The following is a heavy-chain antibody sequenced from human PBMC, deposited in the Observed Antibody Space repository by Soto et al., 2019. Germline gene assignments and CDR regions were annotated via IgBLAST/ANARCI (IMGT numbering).Heavy chain of an antibody. Sequence: SLRLSCAASGFTFSSYDMHWVRQATGKGLEWVSAIGTAGDPYYPGSVKGRFTISRENAKNSSYLQMNSLRAGDTAVYYCARGLNYYDSSGDAFDIWGQGTMVTVSS. D-gene: IGHD3-22*01. V-gene: IGHV3-13*05. CDR3: ARGLNYYDSSGDAFDI. CDR2: IGTAGDP. J-gene: IGHJ3*02. CDR1: GFTFSSYD.